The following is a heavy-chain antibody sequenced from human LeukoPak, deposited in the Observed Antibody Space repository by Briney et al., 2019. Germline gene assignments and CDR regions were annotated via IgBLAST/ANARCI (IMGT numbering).Heavy chain of an antibody. CDR3: TTDPRH. CDR2: IKSKRDGGAL. CDR1: GISFIDTW. V-gene: IGHV3-15*01. Sequence: PGGSLRLSCGVSGISFIDTWMSWVRQPPGKGLEWVGRIKSKRDGGALDYASPVKGRFTISRDDLGNTLFLQMDSLTTEDTAVYYCTTDPRHWGQGTLVTVSS. J-gene: IGHJ4*02.